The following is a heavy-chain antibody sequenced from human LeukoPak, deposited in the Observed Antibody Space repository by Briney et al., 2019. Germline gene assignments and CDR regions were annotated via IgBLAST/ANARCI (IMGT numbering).Heavy chain of an antibody. D-gene: IGHD2-2*01. CDR1: RGTFSSYA. J-gene: IGHJ3*02. Sequence: SVKVSCKASRGTFSSYAISWVRQAPGQGLEWMGGIIPIFGTANYAQKFPGRVTITADKSTSTAYMELSSLRSEDTAVYYCARDCSSTSCYPPDDAFDIWGQGTMVTVSS. CDR3: ARDCSSTSCYPPDDAFDI. V-gene: IGHV1-69*06. CDR2: IIPIFGTA.